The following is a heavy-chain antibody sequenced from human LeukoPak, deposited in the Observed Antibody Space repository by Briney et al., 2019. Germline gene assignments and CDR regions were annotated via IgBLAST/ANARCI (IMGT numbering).Heavy chain of an antibody. D-gene: IGHD1-26*01. J-gene: IGHJ4*02. CDR1: GFTFSSYG. CDR3: AKDLGATEGYFDY. Sequence: GGSLRLSCAASGFTFSSYGMHWVRQAPGKGLEWVAVIPYDGSNKYYADSVKGRFTISRDNSKNTLYLQMNSLRAEDTAVYYCAKDLGATEGYFDYWGQGTLVTVSS. CDR2: IPYDGSNK. V-gene: IGHV3-30*18.